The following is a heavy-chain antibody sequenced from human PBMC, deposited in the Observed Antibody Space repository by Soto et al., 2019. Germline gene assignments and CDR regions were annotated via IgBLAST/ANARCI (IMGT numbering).Heavy chain of an antibody. CDR2: INPSGGST. CDR3: AIAYDSSGYFFDY. Sequence: ASVKVSGTASGYTFTSYYMHSVRQAPGQGLEWMGIINPSGGSTSYAQKFQGRVTMTRDTSTSTVYMELSSLRSEDTAVYYCAIAYDSSGYFFDYWGQGTLVTVSS. V-gene: IGHV1-46*01. CDR1: GYTFTSYY. J-gene: IGHJ4*02. D-gene: IGHD3-22*01.